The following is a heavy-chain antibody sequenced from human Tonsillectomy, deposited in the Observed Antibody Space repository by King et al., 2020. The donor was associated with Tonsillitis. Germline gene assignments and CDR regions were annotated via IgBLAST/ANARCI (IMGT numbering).Heavy chain of an antibody. CDR2: INPSGGST. D-gene: IGHD1-7*01. Sequence: QLVQSGAEVKKPGASVKVSCKTSGYTFTSYYIQWVRQAPGQGLEWMGIINPSGGSTNYARKFQGRVTMTRDTSTSTVYMELSSLKSEDTAVYYCGTTAGRFDYWGQGTLVTVSS. V-gene: IGHV1-46*01. CDR3: GTTAGRFDY. CDR1: GYTFTSYY. J-gene: IGHJ4*02.